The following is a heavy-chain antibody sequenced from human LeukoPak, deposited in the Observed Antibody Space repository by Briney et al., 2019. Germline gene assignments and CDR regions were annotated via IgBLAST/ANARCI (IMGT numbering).Heavy chain of an antibody. D-gene: IGHD2-15*01. CDR3: ARISDCSGGSCYSRNY. CDR2: ISGSGGST. Sequence: GGTLRLSCAASGFTFSSYGMSWVRQAPGKGLEWVSAISGSGGSTYYADSVKGRFTISRDNAKNSLYLQMNSLRAEDTAVYYCARISDCSGGSCYSRNYWGQGTLVTVSS. V-gene: IGHV3-23*01. J-gene: IGHJ4*02. CDR1: GFTFSSYG.